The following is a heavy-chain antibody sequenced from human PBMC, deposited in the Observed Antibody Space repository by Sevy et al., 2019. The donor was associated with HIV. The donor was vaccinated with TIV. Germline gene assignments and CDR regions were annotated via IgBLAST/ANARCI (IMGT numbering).Heavy chain of an antibody. CDR1: GYTFTGYY. CDR3: ARGSFLLWFRESNWFDP. CDR2: INPNRGGT. J-gene: IGHJ5*02. D-gene: IGHD3-10*01. V-gene: IGHV1-2*06. Sequence: ASVKVSCKASGYTFTGYYMHWVRQAPGQGLEWMGRINPNRGGTNYAQKFQGRVTMTRDTSISTAYMELSRLRSDDTAVYYCARGSFLLWFRESNWFDPWGQGTLVTVSS.